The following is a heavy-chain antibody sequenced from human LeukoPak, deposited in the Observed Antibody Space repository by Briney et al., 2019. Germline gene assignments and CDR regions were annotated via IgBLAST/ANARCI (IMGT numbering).Heavy chain of an antibody. D-gene: IGHD3-16*01. CDR2: MNPNSGNT. Sequence: GASVKVSCKASGYTFSSYDINWVRQAAGQGLEWMGWMNPNSGNTGYAEKLEGRVSMTRNNPISTAYMELSGLRPEDTAVYYCARARTDLEFGDLASAFESWGQGTMVTVSS. CDR3: ARARTDLEFGDLASAFES. CDR1: GYTFSSYD. J-gene: IGHJ3*02. V-gene: IGHV1-8*01.